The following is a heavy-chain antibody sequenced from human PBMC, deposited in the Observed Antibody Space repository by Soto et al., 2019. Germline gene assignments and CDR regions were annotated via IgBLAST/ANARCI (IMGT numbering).Heavy chain of an antibody. Sequence: ASVKVSCKASGGTFSSYAISWVRQAPGQGLEWMGGIIPIFGTANYAQKFQGRVTITADKSTSTAYMELSSLRSEDTAVYYCARATGIAVAGTLADYYYGMDVWGQGTTVTVSS. CDR2: IIPIFGTA. J-gene: IGHJ6*02. V-gene: IGHV1-69*06. CDR3: ARATGIAVAGTLADYYYGMDV. CDR1: GGTFSSYA. D-gene: IGHD6-19*01.